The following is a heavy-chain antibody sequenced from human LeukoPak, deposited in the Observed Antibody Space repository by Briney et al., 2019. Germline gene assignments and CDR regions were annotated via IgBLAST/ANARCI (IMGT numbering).Heavy chain of an antibody. CDR2: IIPIFGTA. CDR3: ARRVYYDSSGYPNDAFDI. V-gene: IGHV1-69*05. J-gene: IGHJ3*02. Sequence: SVKVSCKASGGTFSSYAISWVRQAPGQGLEWMGRIIPIFGTANYAQKFQGRVTITTDESTSTAYMELSSLRSEDTAVYYCARRVYYDSSGYPNDAFDIWGQGTMVTVTS. D-gene: IGHD3-22*01. CDR1: GGTFSSYA.